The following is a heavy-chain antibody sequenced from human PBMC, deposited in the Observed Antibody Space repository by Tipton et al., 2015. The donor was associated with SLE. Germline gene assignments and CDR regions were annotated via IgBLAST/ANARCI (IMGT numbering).Heavy chain of an antibody. CDR3: ARDLTYGDYLLGAFDI. J-gene: IGHJ3*02. CDR1: GASVSHGGYY. Sequence: GLVKPSETLSLTCTVFGASVSHGGYYWTWIRQPAGKGLEYIGHRYTSGNYNYNPSLKSRLTISLDASTNQFSLRLSSVTAADTAVYYCARDLTYGDYLLGAFDIWGQGTMVTVSS. D-gene: IGHD4-17*01. CDR2: RYTSGNY. V-gene: IGHV4-61*02.